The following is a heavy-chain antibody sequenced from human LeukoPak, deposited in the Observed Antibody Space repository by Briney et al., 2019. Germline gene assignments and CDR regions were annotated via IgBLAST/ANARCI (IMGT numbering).Heavy chain of an antibody. Sequence: SETLSLTCTVSGVSISSSNSYWGWVRQPPGKGLEWIGSIYYSGNTYYNASLKSQVSISIDTSKNQFSLRLTSVTAADTAVYYCATFSKIAAAAFSWYFDYWGQGTLVTVSS. CDR3: ATFSKIAAAAFSWYFDY. CDR1: GVSISSSNSY. V-gene: IGHV4-39*01. D-gene: IGHD6-13*01. J-gene: IGHJ4*02. CDR2: IYYSGNT.